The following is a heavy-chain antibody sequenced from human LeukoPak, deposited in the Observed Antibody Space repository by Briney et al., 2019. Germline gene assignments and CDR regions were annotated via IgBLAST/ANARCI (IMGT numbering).Heavy chain of an antibody. CDR3: AKDIDYGGNSGGSDY. D-gene: IGHD4-23*01. J-gene: IGHJ4*02. Sequence: GGSLRLSCAASGFTFSSYAMHWVRQAPGKGLEWVAVISYDGSNKYYADSVKGRFTISGDNSKNTLYLQMNSLRAEDTAVYYCAKDIDYGGNSGGSDYWGQGTLVTVSS. V-gene: IGHV3-30-3*01. CDR1: GFTFSSYA. CDR2: ISYDGSNK.